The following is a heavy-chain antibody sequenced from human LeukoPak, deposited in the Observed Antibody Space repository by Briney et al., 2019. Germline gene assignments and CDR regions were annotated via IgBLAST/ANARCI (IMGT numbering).Heavy chain of an antibody. CDR3: ARVERGNYFDY. Sequence: PGGSLRLSCAASGFTVSSNYMSWVRQAPGKGLEWVSVIYSGGSTYYADSVKGRFTISRDNSKNTLYLQMNSLRAEDTAVYYCARVERGNYFDYWGQGTLVTVSS. CDR2: IYSGGST. V-gene: IGHV3-53*01. J-gene: IGHJ4*02. CDR1: GFTVSSNY. D-gene: IGHD3-10*01.